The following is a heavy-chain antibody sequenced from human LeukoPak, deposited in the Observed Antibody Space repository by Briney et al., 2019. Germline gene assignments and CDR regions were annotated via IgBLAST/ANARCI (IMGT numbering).Heavy chain of an antibody. CDR3: AKGGSGSYYYAFDI. J-gene: IGHJ3*02. CDR2: ISGEGSST. Sequence: PGRSLRLSCAASGFTFSDYYTSSVRQHPGKGLGWVSAISGEGSSTYYADSVKGRFTISRDNSKNTLYLQMNSLRAEDTAVYYCAKGGSGSYYYAFDIWGQGTMVTVSS. CDR1: GFTFSDYY. D-gene: IGHD3-10*01. V-gene: IGHV3-23*01.